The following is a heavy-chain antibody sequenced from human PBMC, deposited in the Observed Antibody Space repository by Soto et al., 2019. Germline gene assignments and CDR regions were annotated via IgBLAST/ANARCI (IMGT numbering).Heavy chain of an antibody. CDR2: INPNSGGT. CDR1: GGTFSSYA. Sequence: SVKVSCKASGGTFSSYAISWVRQAPGQGLEWMGWINPNSGGTNYAQKFQGRVTMTRDTSISTAYMELSRLRSDDTAVYYCARDPRARRGNYWGQGTLVTVSS. CDR3: ARDPRARRGNY. V-gene: IGHV1-2*02. D-gene: IGHD3-16*01. J-gene: IGHJ4*02.